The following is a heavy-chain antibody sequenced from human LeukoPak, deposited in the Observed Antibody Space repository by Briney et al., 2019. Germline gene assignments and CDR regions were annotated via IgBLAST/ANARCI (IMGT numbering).Heavy chain of an antibody. J-gene: IGHJ6*02. CDR2: ISYDGSNK. CDR1: GFTFSSYG. CDR3: AKEDNVDTAMVRYYYGMDV. Sequence: GGSLRLSCAASGFTFSSYGMHWVRQAPGKGLEWVAVISYDGSNKYYADSVKGRFTISRDNSKNTLYLQMNSLRAEDTAVYYCAKEDNVDTAMVRYYYGMDVWGQGTTVTVSS. D-gene: IGHD5-18*01. V-gene: IGHV3-30*18.